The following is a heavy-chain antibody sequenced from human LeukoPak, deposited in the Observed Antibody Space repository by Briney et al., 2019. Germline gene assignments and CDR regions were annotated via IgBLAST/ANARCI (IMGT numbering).Heavy chain of an antibody. Sequence: GGSLRLSCAASGFTFSSYAMSWVRQAPGKGLEWVSAISGSGGSTYYADSVKGRFTISRDNSKNTLYLQMNSLRAEDTAVYYCAKRYGSGSYYNRAFDYWGQGTLVTVSS. J-gene: IGHJ4*02. CDR1: GFTFSSYA. D-gene: IGHD3-10*01. V-gene: IGHV3-23*01. CDR3: AKRYGSGSYYNRAFDY. CDR2: ISGSGGST.